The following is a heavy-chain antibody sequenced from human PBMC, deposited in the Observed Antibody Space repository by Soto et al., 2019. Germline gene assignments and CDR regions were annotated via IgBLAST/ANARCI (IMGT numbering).Heavy chain of an antibody. CDR1: GFSLSTSGMC. Sequence: SGPTLVNPTQTLTLTCTFSGFSLSTSGMCVSWIRQPPGKALEWLARIDWDDDKYYSTSLKTRLTISKDTSKNQVVLTMTNMDPVDTATYYCARIQMARNWFDPWGQGTLVTVPQ. J-gene: IGHJ5*02. CDR3: ARIQMARNWFDP. V-gene: IGHV2-70*11. CDR2: IDWDDDK.